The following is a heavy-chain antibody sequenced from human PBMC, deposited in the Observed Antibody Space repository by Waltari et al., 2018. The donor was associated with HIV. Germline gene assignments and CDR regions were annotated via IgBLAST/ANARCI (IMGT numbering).Heavy chain of an antibody. Sequence: QVQLVQSGAEVKKPGASVKVSCKASGSTFPSYAIHWVRQAPGQRLEWMGWINTGNDNTEYSQKFQGRVTIARDTSASTAYMELSSLTSEDTAIYYCARKGAAGFFYFDCWGQGTLVTVSS. CDR3: ARKGAAGFFYFDC. V-gene: IGHV1-3*04. D-gene: IGHD2-15*01. CDR1: GSTFPSYA. J-gene: IGHJ4*02. CDR2: INTGNDNT.